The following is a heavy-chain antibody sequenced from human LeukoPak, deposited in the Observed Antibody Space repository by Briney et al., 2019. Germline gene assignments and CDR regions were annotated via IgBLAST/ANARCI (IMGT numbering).Heavy chain of an antibody. V-gene: IGHV3-21*01. J-gene: IGHJ6*02. Sequence: GGSLRLSCVASGFTFSSYSMNWVRQAPGKGLEWVSSITSSSYIYYADSVKGRFTISRDNAKNSLYLQMNSLRAEDTALYYCARDRELRYCSSTSCYNYFGMDVWGQGTTVTVSS. CDR3: ARDRELRYCSSTSCYNYFGMDV. CDR2: ITSSSYI. D-gene: IGHD2-2*02. CDR1: GFTFSSYS.